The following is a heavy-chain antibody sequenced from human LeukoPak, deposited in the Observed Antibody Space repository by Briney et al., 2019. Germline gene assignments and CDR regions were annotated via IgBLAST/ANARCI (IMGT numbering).Heavy chain of an antibody. CDR2: AYYSGNT. V-gene: IGHV4-39*07. CDR3: ARVLSSSWYEKAYYFDY. CDR1: GGSIISSSFY. D-gene: IGHD6-13*01. J-gene: IGHJ4*02. Sequence: SETLSLTCTVSGGSIISSSFYWGWIRQPPGMGLEWIGSAYYSGNTYYNPPLKSRVTISIDTSKNHFSLKLSSVTAADTAVYYCARVLSSSWYEKAYYFDYWGPGILVTVSS.